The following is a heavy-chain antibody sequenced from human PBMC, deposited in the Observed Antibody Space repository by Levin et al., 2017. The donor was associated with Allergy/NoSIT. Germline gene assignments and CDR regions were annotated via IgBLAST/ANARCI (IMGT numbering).Heavy chain of an antibody. CDR3: ARVRDSSGWSFDY. V-gene: IGHV4-30-4*01. Sequence: SETLSLTCTVSGGSISSGDYYWSWIRQPPGKGLEWIGYIYYSGSTYYNPSLKSRVTISVDTSKNQFSLKLSSVTAADTAVYYCARVRDSSGWSFDYWGQGTLVTVSS. D-gene: IGHD3-22*01. J-gene: IGHJ4*02. CDR1: GGSISSGDYY. CDR2: IYYSGST.